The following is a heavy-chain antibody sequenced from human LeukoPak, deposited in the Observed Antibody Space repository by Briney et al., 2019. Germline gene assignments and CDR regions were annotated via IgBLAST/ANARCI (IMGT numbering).Heavy chain of an antibody. D-gene: IGHD3-3*01. CDR3: ARDLYYDFWSGQIYGMDV. J-gene: IGHJ6*02. V-gene: IGHV1-18*01. Sequence: EASVKVSCKASGYTFTSYGISWVRQAPGQGLEWMGWISAYNGNTNYAQKLQGRVTMTTDTSTSTAYMELRSLRSDDTAVYYCARDLYYDFWSGQIYGMDVWGQGTLVTVSS. CDR1: GYTFTSYG. CDR2: ISAYNGNT.